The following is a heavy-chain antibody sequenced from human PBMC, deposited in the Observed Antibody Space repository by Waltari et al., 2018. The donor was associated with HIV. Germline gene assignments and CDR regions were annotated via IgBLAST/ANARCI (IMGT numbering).Heavy chain of an antibody. V-gene: IGHV3-74*01. D-gene: IGHD6-19*01. J-gene: IGHJ4*02. CDR1: GFTFSNYW. CDR2: INGDESRI. CDR3: ARRHSGEGILDY. Sequence: EVQLVESGGGLVQPGGYLRLSCVASGFTFSNYWMHWVRQGPGKGLVWVSRINGDESRILYADSVKGRFTISRDNARNTLYLQMNSLRAEDTAVYYCARRHSGEGILDYWGQGTLVTVSS.